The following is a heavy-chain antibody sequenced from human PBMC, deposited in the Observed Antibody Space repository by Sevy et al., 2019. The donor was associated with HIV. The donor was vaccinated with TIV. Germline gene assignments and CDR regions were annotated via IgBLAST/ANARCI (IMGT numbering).Heavy chain of an antibody. CDR2: TYYRSKWYN. Sequence: KQSQTLSLTCAISGDSVSKNGVAWNWIRQSPSRGLEWLGRTYYRSKWYNDYAPSVKSRVTINPDSPKNQFSLQLNSVTPEETAVYYCARDHNWGYDSWGQGTLVTVSS. D-gene: IGHD7-27*01. CDR1: GDSVSKNGVA. J-gene: IGHJ4*02. V-gene: IGHV6-1*01. CDR3: ARDHNWGYDS.